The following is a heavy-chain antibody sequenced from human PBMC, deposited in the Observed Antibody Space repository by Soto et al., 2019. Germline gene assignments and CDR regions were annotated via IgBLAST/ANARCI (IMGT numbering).Heavy chain of an antibody. J-gene: IGHJ5*02. V-gene: IGHV4-31*03. CDR3: ARGPPLYYYDSSGFDP. CDR1: GGSISSGGYY. D-gene: IGHD3-22*01. CDR2: IYYSGST. Sequence: QVQLQESGPGLVKPSQTLSLTCTVSGGSISSGGYYWSWIRQRPGKGLEWIGYIYYSGSTYYNPSLKSRVTISVDTSKNQFSLKLSSVTAADTAVYYCARGPPLYYYDSSGFDPWGQGTLVTVSS.